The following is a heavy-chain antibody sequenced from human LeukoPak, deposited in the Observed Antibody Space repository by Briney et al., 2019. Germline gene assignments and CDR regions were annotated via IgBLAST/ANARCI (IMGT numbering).Heavy chain of an antibody. J-gene: IGHJ4*02. Sequence: ASVKVSCKASGYTFTSYAMHWVRQAPGQRLEWMGWINAGNGNTKYSQEFQGRVTITRDTSASTAYMELSSLRSEDTAVYYCARGIAAAGIKDRGFDYWGQGTLVTVSS. CDR1: GYTFTSYA. CDR2: INAGNGNT. D-gene: IGHD6-13*01. V-gene: IGHV1-3*03. CDR3: ARGIAAAGIKDRGFDY.